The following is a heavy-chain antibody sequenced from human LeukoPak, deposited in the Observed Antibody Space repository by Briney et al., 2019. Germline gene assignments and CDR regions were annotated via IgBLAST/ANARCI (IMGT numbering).Heavy chain of an antibody. Sequence: GGSLRLSCAASGFTFSKYWMLWVRQAPGKGLESVSRINTDGTVTTYADSVKGRFTVSRDDADNTMFPQMNSVRDEDTAVYYCATKQWLAPPPDSWGQGTPVTVSS. D-gene: IGHD6-19*01. J-gene: IGHJ4*02. CDR1: GFTFSKYW. CDR3: ATKQWLAPPPDS. CDR2: INTDGTVT. V-gene: IGHV3-74*01.